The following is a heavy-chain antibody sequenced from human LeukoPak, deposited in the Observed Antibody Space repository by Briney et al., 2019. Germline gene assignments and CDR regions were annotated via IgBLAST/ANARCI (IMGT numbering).Heavy chain of an antibody. D-gene: IGHD3-3*01. CDR3: AREIHNNFWSGPGFDY. V-gene: IGHV3-7*01. CDR2: IKQDGSEK. J-gene: IGHJ4*02. Sequence: GSLRLSCAASGFTFSNYWMSWVRQAPGKGLEWVANIKQDGSEKYYVDSVKGRFTISRDNAKNSLYLQMNSLRAEDTAVYYCAREIHNNFWSGPGFDYWGQGTLVTVSS. CDR1: GFTFSNYW.